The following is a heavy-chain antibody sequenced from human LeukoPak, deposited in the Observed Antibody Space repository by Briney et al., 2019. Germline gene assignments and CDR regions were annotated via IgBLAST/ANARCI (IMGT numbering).Heavy chain of an antibody. V-gene: IGHV3-48*01. CDR1: GFTFSSYS. J-gene: IGHJ4*02. CDR3: ARVGRYYDILG. D-gene: IGHD3-9*01. CDR2: ISSSSSTI. Sequence: GGSLRLSCAASGFTFSSYSMNWVRQAPGKGLEWVSYISSSSSTIYYADSVKGRFTISRDNAKNSLYLQMNSLRAEDTAVYYCARVGRYYDILGWGQGTQVTVSS.